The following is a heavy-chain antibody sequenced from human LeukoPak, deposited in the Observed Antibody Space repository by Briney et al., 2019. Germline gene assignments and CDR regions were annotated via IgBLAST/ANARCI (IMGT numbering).Heavy chain of an antibody. Sequence: SETLSLTCTVSGYSISSGYYWGWIRQPPGKGLEWIGSIYHSGSTYYNPSLKSRVTISVDTSKNQFSLRLSSVTAADTAVYYCARGGLYCSSTSCYGPYYYYYMDVWGKGTTVTISS. CDR2: IYHSGST. V-gene: IGHV4-38-2*02. J-gene: IGHJ6*03. CDR1: GYSISSGYY. D-gene: IGHD2-2*01. CDR3: ARGGLYCSSTSCYGPYYYYYMDV.